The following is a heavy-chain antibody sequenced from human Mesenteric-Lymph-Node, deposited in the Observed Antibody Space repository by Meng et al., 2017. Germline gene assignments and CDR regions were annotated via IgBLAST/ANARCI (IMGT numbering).Heavy chain of an antibody. Sequence: GSLRLSCTVSGGSISSYYWSWIRQPPGKGLEWIGYIYYSGSTNYNPSLKSRVTISVDTSKNQFSLKLSSVTAADTAVYYCARNWCSGGSCYSGYNWFDPWGQGTLVTVSS. CDR3: ARNWCSGGSCYSGYNWFDP. J-gene: IGHJ5*02. V-gene: IGHV4-59*01. CDR1: GGSISSYY. D-gene: IGHD2-15*01. CDR2: IYYSGST.